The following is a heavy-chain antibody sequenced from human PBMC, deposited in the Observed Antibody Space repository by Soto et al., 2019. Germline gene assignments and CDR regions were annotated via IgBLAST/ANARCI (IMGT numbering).Heavy chain of an antibody. CDR2: ISGTGAST. J-gene: IGHJ4*02. CDR1: GFTFSSYA. Sequence: PGGSLRLSCAASGFTFSSYAMSWVRQAPGKGLEWVSAISGTGASTYYADSVTGRFTISRDNFKNTLYLQMNSLRAEDTAVYYCAKRLQYCSSTSCYWADWGQGT. V-gene: IGHV3-23*01. CDR3: AKRLQYCSSTSCYWAD. D-gene: IGHD2-2*01.